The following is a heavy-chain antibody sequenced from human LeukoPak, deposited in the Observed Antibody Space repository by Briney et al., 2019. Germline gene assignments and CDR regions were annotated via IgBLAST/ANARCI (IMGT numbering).Heavy chain of an antibody. D-gene: IGHD6-13*01. CDR1: GGSNSSSSYY. Sequence: PSETLSLTCTVSGGSNSSSSYYWGWIRQPPGKGLEWIGSIYYSGSTYYNPSLKSRVTISVDTSKNQFSLKLSSVTAADTAVYYCARHRTVAAGVAFDYWGQGSLVTVSS. CDR2: IYYSGST. J-gene: IGHJ4*02. CDR3: ARHRTVAAGVAFDY. V-gene: IGHV4-39*01.